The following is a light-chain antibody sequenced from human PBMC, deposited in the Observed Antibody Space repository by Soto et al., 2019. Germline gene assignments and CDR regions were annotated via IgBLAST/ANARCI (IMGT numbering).Light chain of an antibody. J-gene: IGKJ4*01. CDR3: QQYFTSPFT. CDR1: QSVSSNY. V-gene: IGKV3-20*01. CDR2: GVS. Sequence: EVVLTQSPGTLSLSPGESATLSWRASQSVSSNYLAWYQQKPGQAPRLLIYGVSTRATGIPDRFSGSGSGTDFSLTISRLEPEDFALYYCQQYFTSPFTFCGGTKVEIK.